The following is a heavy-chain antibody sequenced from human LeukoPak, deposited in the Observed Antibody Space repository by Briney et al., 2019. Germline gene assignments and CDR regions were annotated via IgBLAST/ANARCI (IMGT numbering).Heavy chain of an antibody. D-gene: IGHD1-26*01. CDR2: INAGNGNT. J-gene: IGHJ4*02. V-gene: IGHV1-3*01. CDR1: GYTFTSYA. Sequence: GASVKVSCKASGYTFTSYAMHWVRQAPGQRLEWMGWINAGNGNTKYSQKFQGRVTITRDTSAGTAYMELSSLRSEDTAVYYCAREAGRELLLWFDYWGQGTLVTVSS. CDR3: AREAGRELLLWFDY.